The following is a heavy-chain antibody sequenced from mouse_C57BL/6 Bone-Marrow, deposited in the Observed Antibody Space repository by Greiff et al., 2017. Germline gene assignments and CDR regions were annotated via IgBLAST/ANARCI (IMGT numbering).Heavy chain of an antibody. CDR1: GYTFTSYW. CDR2: IHPTSGST. CDR3: ARWLLRGDY. V-gene: IGHV1-64*01. J-gene: IGHJ2*01. Sequence: QVQLQQSGAELVKPGASVKLSCKASGYTFTSYWMHWVKQRPGQGLEWIGMIHPTSGSTNYNEKFKSKATLTVDKSSSTAYMQLSSLTSEDSAVYYCARWLLRGDYWGQGTTLTVSS. D-gene: IGHD2-3*01.